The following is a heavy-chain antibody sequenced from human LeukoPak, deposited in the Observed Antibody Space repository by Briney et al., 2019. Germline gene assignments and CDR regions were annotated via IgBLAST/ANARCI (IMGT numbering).Heavy chain of an antibody. V-gene: IGHV3-23*01. CDR2: ISGSGGST. D-gene: IGHD3-22*01. CDR3: AKDDNYYDSSGYYYD. Sequence: PGGSLRLSCAASGFTFSSYAMSWVRQAPGKGLEWVSAISGSGGSTCYADSVKGRFTISRDNSKNTLYLQMNSLRAEDTAVYYCAKDDNYYDSSGYYYDWGQGTLVTVSS. J-gene: IGHJ4*02. CDR1: GFTFSSYA.